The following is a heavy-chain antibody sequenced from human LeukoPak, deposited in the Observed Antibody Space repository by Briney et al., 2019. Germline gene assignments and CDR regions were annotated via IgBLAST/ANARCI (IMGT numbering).Heavy chain of an antibody. Sequence: GGSLRLSCAASGFTFSSYWMHWVRQAPGKGLVWVSRINSDGSSTSYADSVKGRFTISRDNAKNTLYLQMNSLRAEDTAVYYCAREGDGWLLPQRSFDYWGQGTLVTVSS. CDR1: GFTFSSYW. V-gene: IGHV3-74*01. CDR3: AREGDGWLLPQRSFDY. J-gene: IGHJ4*02. D-gene: IGHD3-22*01. CDR2: INSDGSST.